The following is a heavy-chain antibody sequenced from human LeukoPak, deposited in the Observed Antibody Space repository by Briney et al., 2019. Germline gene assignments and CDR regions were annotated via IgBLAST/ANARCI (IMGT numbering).Heavy chain of an antibody. V-gene: IGHV3-23*01. CDR1: GFTFSSYA. CDR3: AKGFKQSGNSAARPDF. Sequence: GGSLRLSCAASGFTFSSYAMSWVRQAPGKGLEWVSAISGSGGSTYYADSVKGRFTISRDNSKNTLYLQINSLRAEDTAVYYCAKGFKQSGNSAARPDFWGQGTLVTVSS. D-gene: IGHD4-23*01. CDR2: ISGSGGST. J-gene: IGHJ4*02.